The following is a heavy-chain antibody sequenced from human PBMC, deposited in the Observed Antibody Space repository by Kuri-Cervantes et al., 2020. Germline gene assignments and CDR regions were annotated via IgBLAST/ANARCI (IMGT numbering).Heavy chain of an antibody. Sequence: SETLSLTSTVSGGSISSYYWSWVRQPAGKGLEWIGRIYTSGSTNYNPSFKSRITMSVDTPKNQFSLKLSSVNAASTAVYYCARVFGTIFEPFFDFWGQGTLVTVSS. CDR2: IYTSGST. CDR3: ARVFGTIFEPFFDF. D-gene: IGHD3-3*01. J-gene: IGHJ4*02. CDR1: GGSISSYY. V-gene: IGHV4-4*07.